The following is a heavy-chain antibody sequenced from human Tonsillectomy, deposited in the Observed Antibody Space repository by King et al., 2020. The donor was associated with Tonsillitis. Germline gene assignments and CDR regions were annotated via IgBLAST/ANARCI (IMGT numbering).Heavy chain of an antibody. J-gene: IGHJ4*02. CDR1: GFTFSNAW. V-gene: IGHV3-15*01. Sequence: VQLVESGGGLVKPGGSLRLSCAASGFTFSNAWMSWVRQAPGKGLEWVGRIKSKTDGGTTDYAAPVKGRFTISRDDSKNTLYLQMNSLKTEDTAVYYCTTDFGSGYYLGFDYWGQGTLVTVSS. CDR2: IKSKTDGGTT. D-gene: IGHD3-22*01. CDR3: TTDFGSGYYLGFDY.